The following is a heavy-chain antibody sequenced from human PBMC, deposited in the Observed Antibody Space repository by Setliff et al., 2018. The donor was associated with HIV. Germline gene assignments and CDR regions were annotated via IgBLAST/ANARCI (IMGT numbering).Heavy chain of an antibody. J-gene: IGHJ4*02. D-gene: IGHD1-26*01. CDR3: AGGPGTTSIDY. CDR2: IYYSGST. V-gene: IGHV4-31*03. Sequence: SETLSLTCTVSGGSISSGGYYWSWIRQHPGKGLEWIGYIYYSGSTYYNPSLKSRVNISVDTSKNQFSLKLGSVTAADTALYYCAGGPGTTSIDYWAQGTLVTVSS. CDR1: GGSISSGGYY.